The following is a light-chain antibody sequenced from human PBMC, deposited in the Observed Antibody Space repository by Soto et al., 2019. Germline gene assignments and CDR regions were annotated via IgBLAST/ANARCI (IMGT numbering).Light chain of an antibody. CDR3: QQLNSYPRSVT. CDR2: AAS. V-gene: IGKV1-9*01. Sequence: DIQLTQSPSFLSASIGDRVTITCRASQGISSYLAWYQQKPGTAPKLLIYAASTLQSGVPSRFSGSGSGTEFTLTISSLQPEDFATYYCQQLNSYPRSVTFGQGTRLEIK. J-gene: IGKJ5*01. CDR1: QGISSY.